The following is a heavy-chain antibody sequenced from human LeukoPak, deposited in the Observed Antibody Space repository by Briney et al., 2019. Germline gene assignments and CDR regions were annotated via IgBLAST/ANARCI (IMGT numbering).Heavy chain of an antibody. V-gene: IGHV3-30*03. CDR1: GFTFSSYG. CDR2: ISYDGSNK. J-gene: IGHJ4*02. D-gene: IGHD3-22*01. Sequence: PGGSLRLSCAASGFTFSSYGMHWVRQAPGKGLEWVAVISYDGSNKYYADSVKGRFTISRDNSKNTLYLQMNSLRAEDTAVYYCASPRGSSGYYFDYWGQGTLVTVSS. CDR3: ASPRGSSGYYFDY.